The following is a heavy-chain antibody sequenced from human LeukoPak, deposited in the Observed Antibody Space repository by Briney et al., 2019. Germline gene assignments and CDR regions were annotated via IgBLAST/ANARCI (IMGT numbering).Heavy chain of an antibody. Sequence: PSETLSLTCTVSGGSISSYYWSWIRQPAGKGLEWIGRIYTSGSTNYNPSLKSRVTMSIDTSKNQFSLKLSSVTAADTAVYYCARVYYYDSSGPFDYWGQGTLVTVSS. CDR1: GGSISSYY. CDR3: ARVYYYDSSGPFDY. V-gene: IGHV4-4*07. J-gene: IGHJ4*02. D-gene: IGHD3-22*01. CDR2: IYTSGST.